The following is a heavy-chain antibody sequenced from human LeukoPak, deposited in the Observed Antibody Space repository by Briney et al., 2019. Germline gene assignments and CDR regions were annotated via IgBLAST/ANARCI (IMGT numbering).Heavy chain of an antibody. J-gene: IGHJ4*02. CDR3: VCYYASGVFY. D-gene: IGHD3-10*01. CDR2: ISASGP. Sequence: GGSLRLSCAASGFSFSRLAMTWVRQAAGKGLEWVSTISASGPYYADAVRGRFTISRDNSRNTLSLQMDSLRAEDTAVYYCVCYYASGVFYWGQGTLVTVSS. CDR1: GFSFSRLA. V-gene: IGHV3-23*01.